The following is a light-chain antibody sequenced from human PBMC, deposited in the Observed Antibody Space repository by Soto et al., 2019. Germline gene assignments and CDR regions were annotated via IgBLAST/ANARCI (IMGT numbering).Light chain of an antibody. V-gene: IGKV3-11*01. CDR2: DAS. Sequence: EIVLTQSPATLSLSPGERATLSCRASQSVSSYLAWYQQKPGQAPRLLIYDASNRATGIPARFSASGSGTDFTLTISDVKPEDFALYYCHQRQSWPRTFGQGTKVDIK. CDR1: QSVSSY. J-gene: IGKJ1*01. CDR3: HQRQSWPRT.